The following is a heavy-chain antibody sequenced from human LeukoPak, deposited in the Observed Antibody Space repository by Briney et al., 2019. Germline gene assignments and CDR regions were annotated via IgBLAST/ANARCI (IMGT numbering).Heavy chain of an antibody. V-gene: IGHV3-21*01. CDR1: GFTFCSYS. CDR3: ARDPDRGGYSMFDY. Sequence: PGGSLRLSCAASGFTFCSYSMNWVRQAPGKGLEWVSSISSSSYIYYADSVKGRFTISRDNAKNSLYLQMNSLRAEDTAVYYCARDPDRGGYSMFDYWGQGTLVTVSS. CDR2: ISSSSYI. J-gene: IGHJ4*02. D-gene: IGHD3-22*01.